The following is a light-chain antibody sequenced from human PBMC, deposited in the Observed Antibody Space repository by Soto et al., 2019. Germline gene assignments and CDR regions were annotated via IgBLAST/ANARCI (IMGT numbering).Light chain of an antibody. CDR3: LQDHNYPKT. CDR2: GAS. J-gene: IGKJ1*01. CDR1: QSIGDT. V-gene: IGKV3-15*01. Sequence: EIVMTQSPATLSVSPGGRATHSCRASQSIGDTLAWYQLKPGQAPRLLIYGASSRVTGFPARFSGSGSGTDFTLTISSLQSEDFATYYCLQDHNYPKTFGQGTKVDIK.